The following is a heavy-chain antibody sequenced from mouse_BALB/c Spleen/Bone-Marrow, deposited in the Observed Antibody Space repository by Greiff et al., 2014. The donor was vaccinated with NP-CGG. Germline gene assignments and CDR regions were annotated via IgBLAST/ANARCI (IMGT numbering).Heavy chain of an antibody. J-gene: IGHJ4*01. V-gene: IGHV1S81*02. CDR3: TRSRRAMDY. D-gene: IGHD2-12*01. Sequence: QVQLKGSGAELVKPGASVKLSCKASGYTFTSYFIYWGKQRPGQGLEWIGEINPSNGGTNFNEKFKSKATLTVDKSSSTAYMQLSSLTSEDSAVYYCTRSRRAMDYWGQGTSVTVSS. CDR2: INPSNGGT. CDR1: GYTFTSYF.